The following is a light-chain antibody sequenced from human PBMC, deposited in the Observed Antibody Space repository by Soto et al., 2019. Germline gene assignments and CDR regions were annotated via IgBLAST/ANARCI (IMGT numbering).Light chain of an antibody. V-gene: IGLV2-14*01. CDR2: DVS. Sequence: QSALTQPASVSGSPGQSITISCTGTSSDAGGYNYVSWYQQHPGKAPKLMIYDVSNRPSGVSNRFSGSKSGNTASLTISGLQAEDEADYYCQSYDSSLIGYVFATGTKVTVL. CDR1: SSDAGGYNY. J-gene: IGLJ1*01. CDR3: QSYDSSLIGYV.